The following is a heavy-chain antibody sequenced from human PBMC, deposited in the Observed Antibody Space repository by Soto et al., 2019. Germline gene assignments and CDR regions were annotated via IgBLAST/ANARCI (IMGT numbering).Heavy chain of an antibody. V-gene: IGHV1-18*01. CDR1: GYSFANSG. J-gene: IGHJ4*02. CDR3: ASEALGWSGAREHYLDY. CDR2: ISAYNGNT. Sequence: QVQLVQSGAEVKKPGASVKVSCKASGYSFANSGFSWVRQAPGQGLEWMGWISAYNGNTNYAQKFQGRVTMTTDTAMTTAYMELRSLRSDDTAVYYCASEALGWSGAREHYLDYWGQGTLVTVS. D-gene: IGHD3-3*01.